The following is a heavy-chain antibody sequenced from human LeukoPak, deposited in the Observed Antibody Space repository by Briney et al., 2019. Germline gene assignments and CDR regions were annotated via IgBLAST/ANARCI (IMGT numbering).Heavy chain of an antibody. CDR1: GFTFSNHG. CDR2: ISPSGDIT. CDR3: AKDDAWLRFGE. D-gene: IGHD5-12*01. J-gene: IGHJ4*02. Sequence: GGSLRLSCAAYGFTFSNHGMDWVRQAPGKGLEWVSGISPSGDITYDADSVKGRFTISRDNSKNTLYLEVIRLTPEDSAVYYCAKDDAWLRFGEWSQGTLVTVSS. V-gene: IGHV3-23*01.